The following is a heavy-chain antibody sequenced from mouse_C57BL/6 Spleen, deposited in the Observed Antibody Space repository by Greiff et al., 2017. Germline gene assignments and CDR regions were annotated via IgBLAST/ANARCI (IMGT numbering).Heavy chain of an antibody. J-gene: IGHJ1*03. CDR3: ARFWDVDWYFDV. D-gene: IGHD4-1*01. Sequence: EVMLVESEGGLVQPGSSMKLSCTASGFTFSDYYMAWVRQVPEKGLEWVANINYDGSSTYYLDSLKSRFIISRDNAKNILYLQMSSLKSEDTATYYCARFWDVDWYFDVWGTGTTVTVSS. CDR2: INYDGSST. CDR1: GFTFSDYY. V-gene: IGHV5-16*01.